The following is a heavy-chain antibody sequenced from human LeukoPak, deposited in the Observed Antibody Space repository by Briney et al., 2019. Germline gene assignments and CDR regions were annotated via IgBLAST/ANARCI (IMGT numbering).Heavy chain of an antibody. J-gene: IGHJ4*02. CDR3: ARTPRKLTGPFDY. Sequence: SETLSLTCNVSGFSISSGGHYWSWIRQPAGKGLEWIGRIYTSGSTNYNPSLKSRVTMSVDTSKNQFSLKLSSVTAADTAVYYCARTPRKLTGPFDYWGQGTLVTVSS. CDR2: IYTSGST. CDR1: GFSISSGGHY. V-gene: IGHV4-61*02. D-gene: IGHD1-14*01.